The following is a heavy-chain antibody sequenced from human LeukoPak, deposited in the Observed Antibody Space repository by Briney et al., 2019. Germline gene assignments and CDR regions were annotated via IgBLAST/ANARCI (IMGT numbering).Heavy chain of an antibody. V-gene: IGHV3-23*01. Sequence: GSLRLSCAASGFTFSNYAMTWVRQAPGKGLEWVSAISGSGGNTNYADSVKGRFTISRENSKNTLYLQMNSLRAEDTALYYCAKVFDTSGWYRNAFDIWGQGTMVTVSS. CDR1: GFTFSNYA. D-gene: IGHD6-19*01. CDR3: AKVFDTSGWYRNAFDI. CDR2: ISGSGGNT. J-gene: IGHJ3*02.